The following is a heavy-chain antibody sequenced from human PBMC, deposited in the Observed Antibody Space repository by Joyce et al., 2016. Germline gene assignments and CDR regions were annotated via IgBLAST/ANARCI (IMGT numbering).Heavy chain of an antibody. CDR1: GFAFSSYW. V-gene: IGHV3-7*04. CDR2: MHEDGNTR. Sequence: VQLVQSGGALVQPGGSLRLSCAASGFAFSSYWMTWVRQTPDKGLEFVANMHEDGNTRNFAASVRGRFTISRDNAQESLYLQMNNLKVDDSAIYYCARDPGYSAFDSWGQGALVTVSS. D-gene: IGHD5-18*01. J-gene: IGHJ4*02. CDR3: ARDPGYSAFDS.